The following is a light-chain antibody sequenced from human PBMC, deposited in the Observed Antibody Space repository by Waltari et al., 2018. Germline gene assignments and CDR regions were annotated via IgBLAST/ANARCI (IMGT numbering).Light chain of an antibody. CDR2: EVS. Sequence: QSALTQPASVSGSPGQPITIPCTGTSSDVGSYHLVPWYQQHPGKAPKLMIYEVSKRPSGVSNRFVRFKSVPTASLPIFGLLPEDVADYYCCSSAVLSTGVFGGGTKLTVL. V-gene: IGLV2-23*02. J-gene: IGLJ2*01. CDR1: SSDVGSYHL. CDR3: CSSAVLSTGV.